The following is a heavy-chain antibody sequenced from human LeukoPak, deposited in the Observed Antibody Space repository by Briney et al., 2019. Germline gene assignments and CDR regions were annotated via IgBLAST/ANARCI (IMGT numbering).Heavy chain of an antibody. CDR2: IYYISNT. J-gene: IGHJ4*02. V-gene: IGHV4-61*08. CDR1: GVSVGSAGYY. D-gene: IGHD1-26*01. CDR3: AWTQSQSGSYRYYFGY. Sequence: SETLSLTCSVSGVSVGSAGYYWSWIRQPPGGGLEWLGYIYYISNTNYNPSLKSRVTMSLNPSGNQFSLKLNSVTAADTAMYYCAWTQSQSGSYRYYFGYWGQGTLVTVSS.